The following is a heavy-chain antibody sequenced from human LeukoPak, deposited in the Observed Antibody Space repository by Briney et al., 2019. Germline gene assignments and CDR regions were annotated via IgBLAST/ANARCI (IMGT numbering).Heavy chain of an antibody. J-gene: IGHJ6*03. V-gene: IGHV3-69-1*01. Sequence: GGSLRLSCAASGFTFDDYAMHWVRQAPGKGLEWVSSISSSSYIYYADSVKGRFTISRDNAKNSLYLQMNSLRAEDTAVYYCARSPAGANYYLDVWGKGTTVTISS. CDR1: GFTFDDYA. CDR2: ISSSSYI. D-gene: IGHD1-14*01. CDR3: ARSPAGANYYLDV.